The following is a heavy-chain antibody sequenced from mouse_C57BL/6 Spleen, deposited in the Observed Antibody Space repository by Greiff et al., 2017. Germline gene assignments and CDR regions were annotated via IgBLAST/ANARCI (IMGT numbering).Heavy chain of an antibody. CDR2: IWSDGST. Sequence: VQVVESGPGLVAPSQSLSITCTVSGFSLTSYGVHWVRQPPGKGLEWLVVIWSDGSTTYNSALKSRLSISKDNSKSQVFLKMNSLQTDDTAMYYCARHGGYEYDRDGGMDYWGQGTSVTVSA. J-gene: IGHJ4*01. V-gene: IGHV2-6-1*01. CDR1: GFSLTSYG. D-gene: IGHD2-4*01. CDR3: ARHGGYEYDRDGGMDY.